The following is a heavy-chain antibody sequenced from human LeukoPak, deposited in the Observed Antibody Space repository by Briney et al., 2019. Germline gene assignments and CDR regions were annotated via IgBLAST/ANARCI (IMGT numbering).Heavy chain of an antibody. J-gene: IGHJ4*02. CDR1: GFTFSSYS. Sequence: RPGGSLRLSCAASGFTFSSYSMNWVRQAPGKGLEWVSYISSSSSTIYYADSVKGRFTISRDNAKNSLYLQMNSLRAEDTAVYYCARDSSSYNFDYWGQGTPVTVSS. D-gene: IGHD6-6*01. CDR2: ISSSSSTI. V-gene: IGHV3-48*01. CDR3: ARDSSSYNFDY.